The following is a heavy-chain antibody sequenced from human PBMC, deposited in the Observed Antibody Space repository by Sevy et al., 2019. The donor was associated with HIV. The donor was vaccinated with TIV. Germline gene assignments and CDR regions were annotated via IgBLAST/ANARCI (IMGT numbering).Heavy chain of an antibody. J-gene: IGHJ5*02. D-gene: IGHD2-8*01. CDR2: IKNKPDGGKT. CDR3: CTEGNVLLAEGWGHWFDP. Sequence: GGSLRLSCAASGFTFNNAWMSWVRQAPGKGLECIGRIKNKPDGGKTDYAAPVKGRFTISRDDSKNTLYLQMNSLKTEDTAVYYCCTEGNVLLAEGWGHWFDPWGQGTLVTVSS. V-gene: IGHV3-15*01. CDR1: GFTFNNAW.